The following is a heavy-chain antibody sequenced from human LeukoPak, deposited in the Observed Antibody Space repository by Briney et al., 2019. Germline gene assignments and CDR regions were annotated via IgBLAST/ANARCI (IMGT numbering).Heavy chain of an antibody. CDR2: IYTSGST. Sequence: SETLSLTCTVSGGSISSGSYYWSWIRQPAGKGLEWIGRIYTSGSTNYNPSLKSRVTISVDTSKNQFSPKLSSVTAADTAVYYCAREALYGSGSYYPNWFDPWGQGTLVTVSS. CDR3: AREALYGSGSYYPNWFDP. D-gene: IGHD3-10*01. V-gene: IGHV4-61*02. CDR1: GGSISSGSYY. J-gene: IGHJ5*02.